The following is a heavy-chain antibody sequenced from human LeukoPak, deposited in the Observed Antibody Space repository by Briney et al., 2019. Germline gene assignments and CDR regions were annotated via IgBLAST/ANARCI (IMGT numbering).Heavy chain of an antibody. V-gene: IGHV4-61*08. D-gene: IGHD2/OR15-2a*01. J-gene: IGHJ5*02. CDR3: ALRRLTSAQIIEDNWFDP. CDR1: GXSVSSSGDS. CDR2: TYYSGRT. Sequence: SETLSLTCTVSGXSVSSSGDSWNWIRQPPGKTLEWIGYTYYSGRTNYNPSLKSRVTISLDTSKNQFSLRLTSVTAADTAVYYCALRRLTSAQIIEDNWFDPWGQGTLVTVSS.